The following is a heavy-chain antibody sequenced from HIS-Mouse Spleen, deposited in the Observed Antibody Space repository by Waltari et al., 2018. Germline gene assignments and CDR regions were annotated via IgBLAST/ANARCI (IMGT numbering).Heavy chain of an antibody. J-gene: IGHJ4*02. CDR3: AKVNSGSYYFDY. D-gene: IGHD1-26*01. CDR1: GFTFSSYG. CDR2: LSYDGSNK. Sequence: QVQLVESGGGVVQPGRSLRLSCAASGFTFSSYGMHWVRQAPGKGLEWVAVLSYDGSNKYYADSVKGRFTISRDNSKNTLYLQMNSLRAEDTAVYYCAKVNSGSYYFDYWGQGTLVTVSS. V-gene: IGHV3-30*18.